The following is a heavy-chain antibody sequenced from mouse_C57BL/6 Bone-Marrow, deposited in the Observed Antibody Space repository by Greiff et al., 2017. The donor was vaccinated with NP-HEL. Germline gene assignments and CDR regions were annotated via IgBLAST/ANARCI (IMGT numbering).Heavy chain of an antibody. CDR3: AHYYGSSYGYFDV. CDR2: INPYNGGT. Sequence: EVQVVESGPVLVKPGASVKMSCKASGYTFTDYYMNWVKQSHGKSLEWIGVINPYNGGTSYNQKFKGKATLTVDKSSSTAYMELNSLTSEDSAVYYCAHYYGSSYGYFDVWGTGTTVTVSS. D-gene: IGHD1-1*01. J-gene: IGHJ1*03. CDR1: GYTFTDYY. V-gene: IGHV1-19*01.